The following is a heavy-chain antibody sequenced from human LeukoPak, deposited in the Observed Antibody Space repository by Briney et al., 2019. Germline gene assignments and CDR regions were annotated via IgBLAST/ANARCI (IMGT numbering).Heavy chain of an antibody. CDR3: ARLKLGVYYGMDV. D-gene: IGHD1-7*01. V-gene: IGHV3-11*06. CDR2: ISSSSYT. Sequence: PGGSLRLSCAASGFTFSDYYMSWIRQAPGKGLEWVSYISSSSYTNYADSVKGRFTISRDNAKNSLYLQMNSLRAEDTAVYYCARLKLGVYYGMDVWGQGTTVTVSS. J-gene: IGHJ6*02. CDR1: GFTFSDYY.